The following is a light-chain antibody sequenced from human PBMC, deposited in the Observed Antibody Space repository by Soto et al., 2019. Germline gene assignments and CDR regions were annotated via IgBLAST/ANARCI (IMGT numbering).Light chain of an antibody. V-gene: IGLV2-14*03. CDR3: SSFTTTNTYV. Sequence: QSALTQPASVSGSPGQSIAMPCTGTSSDVGTHNFVSWYQQHPGKAPKLIIYDVSNRPSGVSDRFFGSKSGNTASLTISGLQAEDEADYYCSSFTTTNTYVFGTGTKLTVL. CDR1: SSDVGTHNF. J-gene: IGLJ1*01. CDR2: DVS.